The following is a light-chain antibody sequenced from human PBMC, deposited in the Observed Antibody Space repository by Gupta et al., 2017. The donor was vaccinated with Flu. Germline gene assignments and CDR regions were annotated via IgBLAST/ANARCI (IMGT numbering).Light chain of an antibody. CDR2: SNT. CDR1: GVDYD. CDR3: QSSDSSLGGSV. Sequence: GVDYDAIVVQFLPGQAPRLIIYSNTNRPSGVPARFSGSKLGSSASLAIYGLQAEDEVDYYCQSSDSSLGGSVFGGGTKLTVL. V-gene: IGLV1-40*01. J-gene: IGLJ3*02.